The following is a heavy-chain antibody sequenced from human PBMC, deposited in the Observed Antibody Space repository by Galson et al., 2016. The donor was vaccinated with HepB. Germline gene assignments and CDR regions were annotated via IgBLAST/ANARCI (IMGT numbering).Heavy chain of an antibody. D-gene: IGHD2-8*01. CDR3: AKDRDTTSTNCHHPYFDP. CDR1: GFTFGDYA. CDR2: ISDNGAST. V-gene: IGHV3-23*01. Sequence: SLRLSCAVSGFTFGDYAMSWVRQAPGKGLEWVSSISDNGASTYYAASVEDRFTISRDDSKNTVYLQMERLRAEDTAIYYCAKDRDTTSTNCHHPYFDPGAREPWSPSPQ. J-gene: IGHJ5*02.